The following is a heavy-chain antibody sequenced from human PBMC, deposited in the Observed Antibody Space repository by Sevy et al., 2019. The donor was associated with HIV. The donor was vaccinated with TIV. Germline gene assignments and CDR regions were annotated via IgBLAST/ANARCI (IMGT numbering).Heavy chain of an antibody. J-gene: IGHJ4*02. Sequence: GGSLRLSCAASGFTFDDYAMHWVRQAPGKGLEWVPGISWNSGSIGYADSVKGRFTISRDNAKNSLYLQMNSLRAEDTALYYCAKDILPTYYYDSSGYFGTLFDYWGQGTLVTVSS. V-gene: IGHV3-9*01. CDR2: ISWNSGSI. D-gene: IGHD3-22*01. CDR1: GFTFDDYA. CDR3: AKDILPTYYYDSSGYFGTLFDY.